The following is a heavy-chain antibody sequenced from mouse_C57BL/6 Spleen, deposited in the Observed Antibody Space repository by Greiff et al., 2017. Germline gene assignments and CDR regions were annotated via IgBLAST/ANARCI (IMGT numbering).Heavy chain of an antibody. CDR1: GYTFTDYN. CDR2: INPNNGGT. CDR3: ERKGQFGRKAMDY. Sequence: VKPGASVKIPCKASGYTFTDYNMAWVKQSHGKSLEWIGDINPNNGGTIYNQKFKGKATLTVDKYSSTAYMELRSLTSEDTAVYYCERKGQFGRKAMDYWGQGTSVTVSS. D-gene: IGHD3-1*01. V-gene: IGHV1-18*01. J-gene: IGHJ4*01.